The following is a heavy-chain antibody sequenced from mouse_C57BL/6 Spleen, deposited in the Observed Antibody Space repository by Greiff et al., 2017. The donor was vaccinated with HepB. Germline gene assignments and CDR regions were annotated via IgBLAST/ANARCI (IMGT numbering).Heavy chain of an antibody. CDR1: GFTFSSYG. J-gene: IGHJ3*01. D-gene: IGHD2-4*01. CDR2: ISSGGSYT. Sequence: EVKLVESGGDLVKPGGSLKLSCAASGFTFSSYGMSWVRQTPDKRLEWVATISSGGSYTYYPDSVKGRFTISRDNAKNTLYLQMSSLKSEDTAMYYCARPDDDGGFAYWGQGTLVTVSA. CDR3: ARPDDDGGFAY. V-gene: IGHV5-6*01.